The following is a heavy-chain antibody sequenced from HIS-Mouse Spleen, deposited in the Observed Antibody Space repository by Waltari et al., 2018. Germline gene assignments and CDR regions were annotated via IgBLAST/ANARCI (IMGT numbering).Heavy chain of an antibody. V-gene: IGHV3-13*01. J-gene: IGHJ4*02. CDR1: GFTFSSYD. Sequence: EVQLVESGGGLVQPGGSLRLSCAASGFTFSSYDMHWVRQATGKGLEWVSAIGTAGDTYYQGYVKGRVTISRENAKNYLYLQMNSLRAGDTAVYYCARGYSSSWYYSGCDYWGQGTLVTVSS. CDR3: ARGYSSSWYYSGCDY. D-gene: IGHD6-13*01. CDR2: IGTAGDT.